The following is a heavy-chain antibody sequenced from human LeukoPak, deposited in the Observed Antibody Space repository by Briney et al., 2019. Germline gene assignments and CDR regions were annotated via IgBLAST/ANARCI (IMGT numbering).Heavy chain of an antibody. Sequence: SETLSLTCAVYGGSFSGYYWSWIRQPPGKGLEWMGEINHSGSTNYNPSLKSRVTISVDTSKNQFSLKLSSVTAADTAVYYCARAGRAVAGTLDYWGQGTLVTVSS. J-gene: IGHJ4*02. CDR1: GGSFSGYY. CDR3: ARAGRAVAGTLDY. D-gene: IGHD6-19*01. V-gene: IGHV4-34*01. CDR2: INHSGST.